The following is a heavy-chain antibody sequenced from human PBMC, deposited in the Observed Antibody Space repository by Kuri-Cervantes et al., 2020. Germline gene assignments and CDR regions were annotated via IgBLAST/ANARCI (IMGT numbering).Heavy chain of an antibody. CDR2: IKQDGSEK. Sequence: GESLKISCAASGFTFSSYWMSWVRQAPGKGLEWVANIKQDGSEKYYVDSVKGRFTISRDNAKNSLYLQMNSLRAEDTAVYYCARGSGYYGYWYFDLWGRGTLVTVSS. V-gene: IGHV3-7*04. CDR3: ARGSGYYGYWYFDL. CDR1: GFTFSSYW. D-gene: IGHD3-22*01. J-gene: IGHJ2*01.